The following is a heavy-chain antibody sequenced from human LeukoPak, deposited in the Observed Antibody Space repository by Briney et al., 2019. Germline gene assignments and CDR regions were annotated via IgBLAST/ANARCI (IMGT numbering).Heavy chain of an antibody. J-gene: IGHJ6*03. CDR3: ARGGINRWFGGRGLYYYYYMDV. Sequence: SETLSLTCTVSGGSISSYYWSWIRQPPGKGLEWIGYIYYSGSTNYNPSLKSRVTISVDTSKNQFSLKLSSVTAADTAVYYCARGGINRWFGGRGLYYYYYMDVWGKGTTVTISS. D-gene: IGHD3-10*01. V-gene: IGHV4-59*01. CDR1: GGSISSYY. CDR2: IYYSGST.